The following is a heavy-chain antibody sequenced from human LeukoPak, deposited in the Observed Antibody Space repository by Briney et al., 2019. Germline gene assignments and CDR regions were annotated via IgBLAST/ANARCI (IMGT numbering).Heavy chain of an antibody. D-gene: IGHD2-2*01. CDR3: ARAPITSPFYFDY. CDR1: GFVFDEHG. Sequence: GGSLRLSCTASGFVFDEHGMTWVRQVPGKGLEWVSGINWSGKSTSYGDPVRGRFTISRDNAKNSLSLQMDSLRAEDTALYYCARAPITSPFYFDYWGQGTLVTVSS. J-gene: IGHJ4*02. CDR2: INWSGKST. V-gene: IGHV3-20*04.